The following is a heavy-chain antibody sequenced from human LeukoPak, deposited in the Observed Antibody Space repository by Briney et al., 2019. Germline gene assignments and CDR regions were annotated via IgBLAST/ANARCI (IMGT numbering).Heavy chain of an antibody. CDR3: ASGGARYCSSTSCYTNYFDY. CDR1: GGSISSGSYY. J-gene: IGHJ4*02. Sequence: SQTLSLTCTVSGGSISSGSYYWSWIRQPAGKGLEWIGRIYTSGSTNYNPSLKSRVTISVDTSKNQFSLKLSSVTAADTAVYYCASGGARYCSSTSCYTNYFDYWGQGTLVTVSS. CDR2: IYTSGST. V-gene: IGHV4-61*02. D-gene: IGHD2-2*02.